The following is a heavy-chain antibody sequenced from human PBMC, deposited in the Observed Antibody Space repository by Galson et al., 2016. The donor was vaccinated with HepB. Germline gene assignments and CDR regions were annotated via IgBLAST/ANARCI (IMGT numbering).Heavy chain of an antibody. CDR2: ISSGESIK. CDR3: AKDGPPIWFDP. J-gene: IGHJ5*02. Sequence: SLRLSCAASGLFGIHWVRQAPGKGLERIAVISSGESIKYYADSVKGRFTISRDNSKTTVYLEMSSLRAEDTAVYYCAKDGPPIWFDPWGHGTLVTVSS. V-gene: IGHV3-30*18. CDR1: GLFG.